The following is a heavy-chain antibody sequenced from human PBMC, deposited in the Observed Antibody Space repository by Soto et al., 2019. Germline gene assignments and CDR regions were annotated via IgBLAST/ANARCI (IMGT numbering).Heavy chain of an antibody. CDR2: IHGGGNSA. Sequence: GGSLRLSCAASGFTFSGYAMSWVRQAPGKGLEWVSVIHGGGNSAYYADSVKGRFTISRDNSKNTLYLHMNSLRAEDTAVYYWSRMYSDRDPLPFWGQGTLVTVSS. CDR1: GFTFSGYA. CDR3: SRMYSDRDPLPF. V-gene: IGHV3-23*01. D-gene: IGHD1-26*01. J-gene: IGHJ4*01.